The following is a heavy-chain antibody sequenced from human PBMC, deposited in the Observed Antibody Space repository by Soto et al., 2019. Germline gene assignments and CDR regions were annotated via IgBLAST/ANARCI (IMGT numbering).Heavy chain of an antibody. CDR2: IYYTGST. CDR3: ARQGLEDDY. CDR1: GGSISRNSYY. V-gene: IGHV4-39*01. Sequence: QLQLQESGPGLVKPSETLSLTCTVSGGSISRNSYYWGWIRQPPGKGLEWIGSIYYTGSTYYNPSLKSRVAMSVDTSKNQFSLKLTSVTAADTAVYYCARQGLEDDYWGQGTLVTVSS. J-gene: IGHJ4*02.